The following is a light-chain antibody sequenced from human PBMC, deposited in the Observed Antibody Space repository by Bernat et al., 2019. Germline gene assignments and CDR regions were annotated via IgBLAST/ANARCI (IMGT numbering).Light chain of an antibody. CDR3: QQSFRTPYT. J-gene: IGKJ2*01. CDR2: LAS. CDR1: QNINNY. V-gene: IGKV1-39*01. Sequence: DIQMTQSPSSLSASVEDRVTFTCRASQNINNYLNWYQQKPGKAPKLLICLASNLESGVPSRFSGSRSGTDFTLTISSLQPEDFAAYFCQQSFRTPYTFGQGTKLDIE.